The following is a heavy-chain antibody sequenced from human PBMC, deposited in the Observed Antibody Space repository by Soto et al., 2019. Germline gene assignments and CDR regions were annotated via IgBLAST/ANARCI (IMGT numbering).Heavy chain of an antibody. J-gene: IGHJ5*02. D-gene: IGHD1-26*01. V-gene: IGHV1-18*01. Sequence: ASLKVSCKASGYTFTSYGISWVRQALGQGLEWMGWISAYNGNTNYAQKLQGRVTMTTDTSTSTAYMELRSLRSDDTAVYYCARHGIVGATRWFDPWAREPWSPSPQ. CDR2: ISAYNGNT. CDR1: GYTFTSYG. CDR3: ARHGIVGATRWFDP.